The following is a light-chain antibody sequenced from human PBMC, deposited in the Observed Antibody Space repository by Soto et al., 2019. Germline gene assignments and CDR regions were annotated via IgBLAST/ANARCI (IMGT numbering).Light chain of an antibody. V-gene: IGKV3-20*01. Sequence: EIVLTQSPGTLSLSPGERATLSCRASQSVSRRYLAWYQQKPGQAPRLLIYGASSRATGIPDRFSGSGSGTGFTLTIGRPEPEDFAVYYCQHYGSSPPWTFGQGTKVEIK. CDR1: QSVSRRY. CDR3: QHYGSSPPWT. J-gene: IGKJ1*01. CDR2: GAS.